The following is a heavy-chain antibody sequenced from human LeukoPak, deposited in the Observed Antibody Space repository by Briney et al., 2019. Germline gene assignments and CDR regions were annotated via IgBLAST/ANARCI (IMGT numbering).Heavy chain of an antibody. CDR1: GFTFSDYY. D-gene: IGHD6-19*01. V-gene: IGHV3-11*01. J-gene: IGHJ4*02. CDR2: IGSSASTI. Sequence: GGSLRLYCAASGFTFSDYYMSWIRQAPGKGLEWVSYIGSSASTIYYADSVKGRFTVSRDNAKNSLYLQMNSLRAEDTAVYYCARSDSWLIDYWGQGALVTVSS. CDR3: ARSDSWLIDY.